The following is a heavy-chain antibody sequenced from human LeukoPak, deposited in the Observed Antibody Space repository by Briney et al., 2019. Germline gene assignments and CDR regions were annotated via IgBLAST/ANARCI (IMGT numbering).Heavy chain of an antibody. J-gene: IGHJ5*02. V-gene: IGHV4-30-2*01. CDR2: IYHSGST. CDR3: ARGDCSGGSCYSDGWFDP. D-gene: IGHD2-15*01. Sequence: SETLSLTCTVSGGSISSGGYYWSWIRQPPGKGLEWIGYIYHSGSTYYNPSLKSRVTISVDRSKNQFSLKLSSVTAADTAVYYCARGDCSGGSCYSDGWFDPWGQGTLVTVSS. CDR1: GGSISSGGYY.